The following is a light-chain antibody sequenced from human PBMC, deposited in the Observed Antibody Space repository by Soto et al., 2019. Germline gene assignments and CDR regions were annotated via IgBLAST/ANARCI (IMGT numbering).Light chain of an antibody. Sequence: EIVLTQSPGTLSLSPGETATLSCRASQSIGSNSLAWYQQKTGQPPRLLIYGASSRATGIPDRFSGSGSGTDFTLTISRLEPEDFAVYDCQQYAISPVTFGQGTRLEIQ. V-gene: IGKV3-20*01. CDR2: GAS. CDR3: QQYAISPVT. CDR1: QSIGSNS. J-gene: IGKJ5*01.